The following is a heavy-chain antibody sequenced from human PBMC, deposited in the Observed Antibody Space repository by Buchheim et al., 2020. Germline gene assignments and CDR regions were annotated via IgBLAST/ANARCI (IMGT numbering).Heavy chain of an antibody. D-gene: IGHD3-10*01. CDR3: AKDRTVYGLGEIDY. V-gene: IGHV3-30*18. Sequence: QVHLVESGGGVVQSGRSLRLSCAASGFTFSTSGMHWVRQAPGKGLEWVAVISYDGSNKYYGDSVKGRFTTSRDNSKNTLYLQMNSLRAEDTAVYYCAKDRTVYGLGEIDYWCQGTL. CDR2: ISYDGSNK. CDR1: GFTFSTSG. J-gene: IGHJ4*02.